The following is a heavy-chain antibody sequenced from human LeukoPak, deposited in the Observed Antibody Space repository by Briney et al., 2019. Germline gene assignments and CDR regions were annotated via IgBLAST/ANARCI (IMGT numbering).Heavy chain of an antibody. D-gene: IGHD3-22*01. CDR1: GDSVSSNSVT. V-gene: IGHV6-1*01. CDR3: AKELYYDSSGYPSAFDY. J-gene: IGHJ4*02. CDR2: TYYRSTWYN. Sequence: SQTLSLTCAISGDSVSSNSVTWNWIRQSPSRGLEWLGRTYYRSTWYNDYAVSVRGRITVNPDTSKNQFSLHLNSVTPEDTAVYYCAKELYYDSSGYPSAFDYWGQGTLVTVSS.